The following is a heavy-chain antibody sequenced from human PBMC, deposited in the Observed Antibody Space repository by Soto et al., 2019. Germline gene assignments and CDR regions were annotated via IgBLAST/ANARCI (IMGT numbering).Heavy chain of an antibody. J-gene: IGHJ2*01. CDR2: IYSGGST. CDR3: AREPLGTVTNWYFDL. CDR1: GFTVSSNY. V-gene: IGHV3-66*01. D-gene: IGHD4-17*01. Sequence: EVQLVESGGGLVQPGGSLRLSCAASGFTVSSNYMSWVRQAPGKGLEWVSVIYSGGSTYYADSVKGRFTISRDNSKSTLYLQMDSMRAEDTAVYYCAREPLGTVTNWYFDLWGRGTLVTVAS.